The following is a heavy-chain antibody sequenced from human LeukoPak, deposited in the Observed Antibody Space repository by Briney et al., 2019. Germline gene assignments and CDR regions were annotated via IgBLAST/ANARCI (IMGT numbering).Heavy chain of an antibody. V-gene: IGHV1-2*02. J-gene: IGHJ3*02. D-gene: IGHD2-2*01. CDR1: GHTFTGYY. Sequence: GASVKVSCKASGHTFTGYYMHWVRQAPGQGLEWMGWINPNSGGTNYAQKFQGRVTMTRDTSISTAYMELSRLRSDDTAVYYCARDIVVVPAARGAFDIWGQGTMVTVSS. CDR2: INPNSGGT. CDR3: ARDIVVVPAARGAFDI.